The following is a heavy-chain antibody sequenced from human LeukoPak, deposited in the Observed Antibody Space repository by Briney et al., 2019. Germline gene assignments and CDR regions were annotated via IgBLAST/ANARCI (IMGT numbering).Heavy chain of an antibody. CDR2: IAESGST. CDR3: ARVDYYPSGTYINWFDP. Sequence: SETPSLTCTVSGGSISSGGYYWSWIRQHPGKGLEWIGHIAESGSTYYSPSLKSRVTISVDTSKNQFSLKLSSVTAADTAVYYCARVDYYPSGTYINWFDPWGQGTQVTVSS. V-gene: IGHV4-31*03. J-gene: IGHJ5*02. D-gene: IGHD3-10*01. CDR1: GGSISSGGYY.